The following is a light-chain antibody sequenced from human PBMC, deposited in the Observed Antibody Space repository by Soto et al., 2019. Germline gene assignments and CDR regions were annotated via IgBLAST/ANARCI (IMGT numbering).Light chain of an antibody. J-gene: IGKJ5*01. CDR3: QQYYNLPIT. Sequence: DIQMTQSPSTLSGSVGDRVTISCQASQDISNHLNWYQQKPGKAPKLLIYDASNLETGVPSRFSGSGSGTDFTVTISSLQPEDFATYSCQQYYNLPITFGQGTRLEI. CDR2: DAS. CDR1: QDISNH. V-gene: IGKV1-33*01.